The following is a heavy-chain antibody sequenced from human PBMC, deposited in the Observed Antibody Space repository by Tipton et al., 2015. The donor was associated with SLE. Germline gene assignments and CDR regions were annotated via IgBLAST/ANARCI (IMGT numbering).Heavy chain of an antibody. J-gene: IGHJ6*03. Sequence: QSGPEVKKPGASVKVSCKASGYTFTSYGISWVRQAPGQGLEWMGWISAYNGNTNYAQKLQGRVTMTTDTSTSTAYMELRSLRSDDTAVYYCARGLDSSWHGSYYYYYMDVWGKGTTVTVSS. CDR3: ARGLDSSWHGSYYYYYMDV. D-gene: IGHD3-10*01. V-gene: IGHV1-18*04. CDR1: GYTFTSYG. CDR2: ISAYNGNT.